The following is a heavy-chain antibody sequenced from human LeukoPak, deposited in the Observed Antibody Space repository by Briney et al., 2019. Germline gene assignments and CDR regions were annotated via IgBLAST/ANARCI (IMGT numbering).Heavy chain of an antibody. V-gene: IGHV4-61*02. J-gene: IGHJ3*02. CDR2: IYTSGST. CDR3: ARYYDFWSGFGSGWAFDI. Sequence: SETLSLTCTVSGGSISSGSYYWSWIRQPAGKGLEWIGRIYTSGSTNYNPSLKSRVTISVDTSKNQFSLKLSSVTAADTAVYYCARYYDFWSGFGSGWAFDIWGQGTMVTVSS. CDR1: GGSISSGSYY. D-gene: IGHD3-3*01.